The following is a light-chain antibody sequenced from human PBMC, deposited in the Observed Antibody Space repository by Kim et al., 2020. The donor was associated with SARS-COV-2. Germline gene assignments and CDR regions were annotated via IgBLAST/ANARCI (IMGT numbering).Light chain of an antibody. Sequence: SYELTQPPSVSVSPGQTASITCSGEKLGDKYTCWYQQKPGQSPVLVIYQDSKRPSGIPERFSGSNSGKIATLTISGTQAMDEADYYCQAWDSSTAVFGGG. CDR3: QAWDSSTAV. CDR2: QDS. V-gene: IGLV3-1*01. J-gene: IGLJ3*02. CDR1: KLGDKY.